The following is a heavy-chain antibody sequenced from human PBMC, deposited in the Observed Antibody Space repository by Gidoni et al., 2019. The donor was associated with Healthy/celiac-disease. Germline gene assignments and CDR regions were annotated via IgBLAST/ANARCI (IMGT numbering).Heavy chain of an antibody. Sequence: QVQLVQSGAEVKKPGASVKVSCKASGYTFTSYAMHWVRQAPGQRLEWMGWINAGNGNTKYSQKFQGRVTITRDTSASTAYMELSSLRSEDTAVYYCALRTVTTVYFDYWGQGTLVTVSS. CDR3: ALRTVTTVYFDY. CDR2: INAGNGNT. CDR1: GYTFTSYA. D-gene: IGHD4-17*01. J-gene: IGHJ4*02. V-gene: IGHV1-3*01.